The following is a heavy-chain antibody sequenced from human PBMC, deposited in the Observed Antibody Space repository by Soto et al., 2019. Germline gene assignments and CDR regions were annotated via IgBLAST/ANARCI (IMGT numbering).Heavy chain of an antibody. CDR2: IIPRSATS. CDR3: AREGLVLLPTTVNSDYYYAMDV. D-gene: IGHD3-10*01. Sequence: SVKVSCKASGYTFTSYYMNWVRQAPGQGLEWMGGIIPRSATSNYAQKFQGRVTITADESTSTAYMELSSLRSEDTAVYYCAREGLVLLPTTVNSDYYYAMDVWGQGTTVPVSS. J-gene: IGHJ6*02. V-gene: IGHV1-69*13. CDR1: GYTFTSYY.